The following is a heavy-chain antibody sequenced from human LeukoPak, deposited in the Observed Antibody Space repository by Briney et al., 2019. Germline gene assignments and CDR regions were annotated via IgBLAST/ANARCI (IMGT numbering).Heavy chain of an antibody. J-gene: IGHJ4*02. CDR1: GGSINSSSYY. CDR3: ARQTMVRGVSYYFDY. D-gene: IGHD3-10*01. CDR2: IYYSGST. V-gene: IGHV4-39*01. Sequence: SETLSLTCTVSGGSINSSSYYWGWIRQPPGKGLEWLGSIYYSGSTYYNPSLKSRVTISVDTSKNQFSLKLSSVTAADTAVYYCARQTMVRGVSYYFDYWGQGTLVTVSS.